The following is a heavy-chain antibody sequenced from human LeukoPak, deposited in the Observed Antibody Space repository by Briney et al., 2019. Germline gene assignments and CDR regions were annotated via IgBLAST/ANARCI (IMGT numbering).Heavy chain of an antibody. Sequence: PGGSLRPSCAASGFTFSSYSMNWVRQAPGKGLEWVSYISSTGSIIYYADSVKGRFTISRDNAKKSLYLQMNRMRAEDTAVYYCARDDSSGYFFDQWGQGTLVTVSS. CDR3: ARDDSSGYFFDQ. J-gene: IGHJ4*02. D-gene: IGHD3-22*01. V-gene: IGHV3-48*01. CDR2: ISSTGSII. CDR1: GFTFSSYS.